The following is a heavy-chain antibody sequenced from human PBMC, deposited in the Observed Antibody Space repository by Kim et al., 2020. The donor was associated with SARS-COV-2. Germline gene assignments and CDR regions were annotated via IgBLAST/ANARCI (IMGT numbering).Heavy chain of an antibody. Sequence: GGSLRLSCAASGFTFSSYSMNWVRQAPGKGLEWVSYISSSSSTIYYADSVKGRFTISRDNAKNSLYLQMNSLRDEDTAVYYCASLGEQWLVRRAFDIWGQGTMVTVSS. J-gene: IGHJ3*02. CDR3: ASLGEQWLVRRAFDI. D-gene: IGHD6-19*01. CDR2: ISSSSSTI. V-gene: IGHV3-48*02. CDR1: GFTFSSYS.